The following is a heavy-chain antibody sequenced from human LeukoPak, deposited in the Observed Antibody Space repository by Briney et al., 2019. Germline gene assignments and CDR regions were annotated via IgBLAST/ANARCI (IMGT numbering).Heavy chain of an antibody. D-gene: IGHD3-10*01. V-gene: IGHV3-30*02. CDR1: GFSFSNYG. CDR2: MQYDGSVE. Sequence: QAGGSLRLSCVASGFSFSNYGTHWVRQAPGKGLEWVTFMQYDGSVEFYADSVKGRFTISRDNSKNTLYLQMNSLRAEDTAVYYCARDISRYFRRGSGGFDYWGQGTLVTVSS. J-gene: IGHJ4*02. CDR3: ARDISRYFRRGSGGFDY.